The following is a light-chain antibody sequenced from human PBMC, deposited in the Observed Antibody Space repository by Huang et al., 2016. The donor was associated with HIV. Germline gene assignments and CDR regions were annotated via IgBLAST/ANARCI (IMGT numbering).Light chain of an antibody. Sequence: DIQMTQSPSSLSASVGDRVTITCLASQGISKSVAWHQCKPGKAPSLLLSAASRLESGVPSRFGGSGSETEYTLTISSLQPEDFATYHCQQYYITPDTFGPGTKLEI. CDR1: QGISKS. CDR3: QQYYITPDT. V-gene: IGKV1-NL1*01. J-gene: IGKJ2*01. CDR2: AAS.